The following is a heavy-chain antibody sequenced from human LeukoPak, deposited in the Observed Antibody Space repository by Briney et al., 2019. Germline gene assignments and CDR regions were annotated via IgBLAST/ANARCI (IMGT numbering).Heavy chain of an antibody. Sequence: ASVKVSCKASGYTFTSYGISWVRQAPGQGLEWMGWISAYNGNTNYAQKLQGRVTMTTDTSTSTAYMELRSLRSDDTAVYYCARENHPDDGDYVFHWFDPWGQGTLVTVSS. J-gene: IGHJ5*02. CDR1: GYTFTSYG. D-gene: IGHD4-17*01. V-gene: IGHV1-18*01. CDR2: ISAYNGNT. CDR3: ARENHPDDGDYVFHWFDP.